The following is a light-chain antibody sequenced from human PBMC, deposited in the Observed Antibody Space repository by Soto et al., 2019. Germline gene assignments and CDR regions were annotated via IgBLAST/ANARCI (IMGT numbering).Light chain of an antibody. V-gene: IGKV1-5*03. CDR3: QQYNAYPLT. Sequence: DIQMTQSPSTLSASVGDRVTITCRASQSISTWLAWYQQKPGKAPYLLIYKVSSLEGGVPSRFSGSGSGTEFNITISSLQPDDVATYYCQQYNAYPLTFGGGTTVEIK. CDR1: QSISTW. CDR2: KVS. J-gene: IGKJ4*01.